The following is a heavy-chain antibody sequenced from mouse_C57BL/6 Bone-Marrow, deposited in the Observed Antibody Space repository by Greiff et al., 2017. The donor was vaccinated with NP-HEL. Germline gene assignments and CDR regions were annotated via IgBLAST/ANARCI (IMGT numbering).Heavy chain of an antibody. Sequence: QVQLQQSGPELVKPGASVKISCKASGYAFSSSWMNWVKQRPGKGLEWIGRIYPGDGDTNYNGKFKGKATLTADKSSSTAYMQLSSLTSEDSAVYFCARGFGYYFDYWGQGTLVTVSA. D-gene: IGHD1-2*01. CDR2: IYPGDGDT. J-gene: IGHJ3*01. CDR1: GYAFSSSW. V-gene: IGHV1-82*01. CDR3: ARGFGYYFDY.